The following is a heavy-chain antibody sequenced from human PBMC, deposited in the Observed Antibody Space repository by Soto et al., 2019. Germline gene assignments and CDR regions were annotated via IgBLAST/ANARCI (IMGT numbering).Heavy chain of an antibody. V-gene: IGHV3-21*04. D-gene: IGHD3-9*01. J-gene: IGHJ4*02. CDR1: GFTFSSYS. Sequence: GGSLRLSCAASGFTFSSYSMNWVRQAPGKGLEWVSSISSSSSYIYYADSVKGRFTISRDNAKNSLYLQMNSLRAEDTALYFCARDREPDGIWTFDSWGQGTLVTVSS. CDR2: ISSSSSYI. CDR3: ARDREPDGIWTFDS.